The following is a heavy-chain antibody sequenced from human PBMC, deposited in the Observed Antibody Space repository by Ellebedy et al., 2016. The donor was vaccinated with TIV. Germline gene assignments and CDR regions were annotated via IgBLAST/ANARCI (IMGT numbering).Heavy chain of an antibody. Sequence: GGSLRLSXAASGFTFSNFWMSWVRQAPGKGLEWVANIKEDGGEKYYVDSVKGRFTVSRDNDKNSLYLQMNSLRAEDTAVYYCAIDLWNEPPSPMENWGQGTLVTVSS. CDR1: GFTFSNFW. V-gene: IGHV3-7*03. D-gene: IGHD3-3*01. J-gene: IGHJ4*02. CDR2: IKEDGGEK. CDR3: AIDLWNEPPSPMEN.